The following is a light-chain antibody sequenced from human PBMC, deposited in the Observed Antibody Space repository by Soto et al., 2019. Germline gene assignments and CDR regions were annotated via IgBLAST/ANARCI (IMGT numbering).Light chain of an antibody. J-gene: IGLJ3*02. Sequence: QSALTQPRSVSGSPGQSVTISCTGTSSDVGAYNYVSWYQQHPGKAPKLMIFDVNKRPSGVPDRFSGSKSGNTASLTISGLQPEDEADYYCSSYAGTYTLMFGGGTKVTVL. CDR1: SSDVGAYNY. CDR3: SSYAGTYTLM. V-gene: IGLV2-11*01. CDR2: DVN.